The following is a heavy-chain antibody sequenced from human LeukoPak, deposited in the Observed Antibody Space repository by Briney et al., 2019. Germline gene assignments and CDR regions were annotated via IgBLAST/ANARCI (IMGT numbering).Heavy chain of an antibody. CDR2: IKSKTDGGTT. Sequence: AGSLRRYCAASGFTFSNAWMSWVRQAPGQGLEWVGRIKSKTDGGTTDYAAPVKGRFTISRDDSKNTLYLQMNSLKTEDTAVYYCTTFMITFGGDDYWGQGTLVTVSS. CDR1: GFTFSNAW. V-gene: IGHV3-15*01. J-gene: IGHJ4*02. D-gene: IGHD3-16*01. CDR3: TTFMITFGGDDY.